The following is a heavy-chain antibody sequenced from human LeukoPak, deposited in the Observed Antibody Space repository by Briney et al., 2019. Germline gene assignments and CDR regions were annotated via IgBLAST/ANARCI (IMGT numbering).Heavy chain of an antibody. Sequence: GWSLTLSCKSCVFTFIDYWMHWVRQPRGKGPVWVSLIYSDGSSVSYVDCVKGRFMMSRDNAKNTLYLQMNSLRVEDTAVYYCARDHLGYCSSTSCYEVYWGQGTLVTVSS. CDR2: IYSDGSSV. D-gene: IGHD2-2*01. CDR1: VFTFIDYW. V-gene: IGHV3-74*01. CDR3: ARDHLGYCSSTSCYEVY. J-gene: IGHJ4*02.